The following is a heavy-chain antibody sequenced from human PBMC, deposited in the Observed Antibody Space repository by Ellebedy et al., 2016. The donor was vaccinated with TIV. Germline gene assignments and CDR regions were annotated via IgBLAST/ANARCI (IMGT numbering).Heavy chain of an antibody. Sequence: SETLSLTCTVSGGSINGEYWGWIRQPPGKGLEWIGFSHSNGLTKYSASLESRVTISVDVFKNRFSLRLTSVTAADAAVYYCARERGRDGGLDYWGRGKLVTVST. CDR1: GGSINGEY. J-gene: IGHJ4*02. D-gene: IGHD5-24*01. V-gene: IGHV4-59*01. CDR3: ARERGRDGGLDY. CDR2: SHSNGLT.